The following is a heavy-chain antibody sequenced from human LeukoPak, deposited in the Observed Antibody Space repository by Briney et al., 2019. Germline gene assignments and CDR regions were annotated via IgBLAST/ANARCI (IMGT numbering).Heavy chain of an antibody. V-gene: IGHV3-7*01. CDR2: IKHDGSEKQDGSEK. D-gene: IGHD3-22*01. J-gene: IGHJ6*02. Sequence: GGSLRLSCAASGFTFSQYWMSWVRQAPGKGLEWVANIKHDGSEKQDGSEKNYVDSVKGRFTISRDNAKNSLYLQMNSLRAEDTAVYYCAREDSKTGDYYDSSLNYYYGMDVWGQGTTVTVSS. CDR3: AREDSKTGDYYDSSLNYYYGMDV. CDR1: GFTFSQYW.